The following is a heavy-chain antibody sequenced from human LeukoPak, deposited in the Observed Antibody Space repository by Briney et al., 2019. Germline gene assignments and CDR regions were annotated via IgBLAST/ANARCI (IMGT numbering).Heavy chain of an antibody. V-gene: IGHV1-18*01. CDR2: ISGYNGNT. CDR3: ARERSDYYDTSGSSH. D-gene: IGHD3-22*01. J-gene: IGHJ4*02. Sequence: ASVKVSCKATGYTFSSYGINWVRQAPGQGLEWMGWISGYNGNTEYTQKFQGRVTMTTDTSTRKDYMELRSLRSDDTAVYFCARERSDYYDTSGSSHWGQGTLVTVSS. CDR1: GYTFSSYG.